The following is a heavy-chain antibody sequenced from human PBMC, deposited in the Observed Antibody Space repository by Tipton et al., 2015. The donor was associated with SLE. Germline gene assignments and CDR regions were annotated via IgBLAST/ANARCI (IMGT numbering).Heavy chain of an antibody. CDR3: ARGMLLRSLEAPDHDAFDI. J-gene: IGHJ3*02. D-gene: IGHD3-3*01. CDR2: IFPGDSDT. CDR1: TYSFTNYW. V-gene: IGHV5-51*03. Sequence: QLVQSGAEVKKPGESLKISCKGSTYSFTNYWIAWVRQMPGKGLEWMGIIFPGDSDTRYSPSFQGHVTLSADKSISTAYLQWNSLKSSDSTVYYCARGMLLRSLEAPDHDAFDIWGQGTVVTVSS.